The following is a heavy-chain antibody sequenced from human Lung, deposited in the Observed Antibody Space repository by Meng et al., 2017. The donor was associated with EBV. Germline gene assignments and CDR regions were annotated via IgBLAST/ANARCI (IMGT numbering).Heavy chain of an antibody. CDR1: GGSISSGGFY. V-gene: IGHV4-31*03. Sequence: QVTLSESGPGLVKPSQPLSLTCTVSGGSISSGGFYWSWIRQHPGKGLEWIGYIYYSGSTYYNPSLRSRVAISIDTSKNQFSLKLTSVTAADTAVYFCARTNYGDYNWFDPWGQGTLVTVSS. J-gene: IGHJ5*02. CDR2: IYYSGST. D-gene: IGHD4-17*01. CDR3: ARTNYGDYNWFDP.